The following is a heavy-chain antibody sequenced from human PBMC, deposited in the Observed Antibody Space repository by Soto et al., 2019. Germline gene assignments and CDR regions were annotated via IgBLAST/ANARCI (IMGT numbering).Heavy chain of an antibody. CDR2: IIPILGIA. CDR3: ARDTAVNYYDSSGYLNWFDP. D-gene: IGHD3-22*01. J-gene: IGHJ5*02. Sequence: QVQLVQSGAEVKKPGSSVKVSCKASGGTFSSYTISWVRQAPGQGLEWMGRIIPILGIANYAQKFQGRVTITADKSTSTAYMELSSLRSEDTAVYYCARDTAVNYYDSSGYLNWFDPWGQGTLVTVSS. V-gene: IGHV1-69*08. CDR1: GGTFSSYT.